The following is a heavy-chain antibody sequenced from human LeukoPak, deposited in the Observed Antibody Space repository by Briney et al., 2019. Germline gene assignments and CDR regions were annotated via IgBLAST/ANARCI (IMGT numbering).Heavy chain of an antibody. CDR2: IYYSGST. Sequence: SETLSLTCTVSGGSINSYFWSWIRQPPGKGLEWIGYIYYSGSTNYNPSLKSRVTISVDTSKNQFSLKLSSVTAADTAVYYCARGAVIIPDWGQGTLVTVSS. J-gene: IGHJ4*02. CDR1: GGSINSYF. D-gene: IGHD3-3*01. CDR3: ARGAVIIPD. V-gene: IGHV4-59*01.